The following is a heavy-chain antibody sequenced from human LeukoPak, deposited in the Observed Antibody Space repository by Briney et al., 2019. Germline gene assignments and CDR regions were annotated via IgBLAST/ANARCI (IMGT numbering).Heavy chain of an antibody. CDR3: ARDLGPGNSRYMDV. CDR1: GFTFSSYS. CDR2: ISSSSSTI. J-gene: IGHJ6*03. D-gene: IGHD4-23*01. V-gene: IGHV3-48*04. Sequence: SGGSLRLSCAASGFTFSSYSMNWVRQAPGKGLEWVSYISSSSSTIYYEDSVKGRFTISRDNAKNSLYLQMNSLRAEDTAVYYCARDLGPGNSRYMDVWGKGTTVTVSS.